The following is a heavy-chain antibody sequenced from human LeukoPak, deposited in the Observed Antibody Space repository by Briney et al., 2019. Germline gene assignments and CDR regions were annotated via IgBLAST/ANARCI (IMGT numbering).Heavy chain of an antibody. CDR3: ATKTSGNYPYDY. CDR2: SGTDGDT. CDR1: GFTFTSAP. J-gene: IGHJ4*02. V-gene: IGHV3-23*01. D-gene: IGHD3-22*01. Sequence: GGSLRPSCVLSGFTFTSAPMNWVRQAPGKGLEWVSTSGTDGDTYYADSVKGRFTISRDNSKNTVHLQMTSLRVEDTAVYYCATKTSGNYPYDYWGQGTLVIVSP.